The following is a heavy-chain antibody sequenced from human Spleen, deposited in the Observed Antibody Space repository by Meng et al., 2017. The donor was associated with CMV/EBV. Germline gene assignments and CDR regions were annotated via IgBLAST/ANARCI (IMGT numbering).Heavy chain of an antibody. Sequence: SLKISCAASGFTFDDYAMHWVRQAPGKGLEWVSGISWNSGSIGYADSVRGRFTISRDNAKNSLYLQMNSLRAEDTAVYYCARVLAYYVFWSAYYVGYFDYWGQGTLVTVSS. CDR1: GFTFDDYA. CDR2: ISWNSGSI. J-gene: IGHJ4*02. V-gene: IGHV3-9*01. D-gene: IGHD3-3*01. CDR3: ARVLAYYVFWSAYYVGYFDY.